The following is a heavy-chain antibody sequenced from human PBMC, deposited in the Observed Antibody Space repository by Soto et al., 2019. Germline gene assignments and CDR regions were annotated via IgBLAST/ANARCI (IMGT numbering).Heavy chain of an antibody. V-gene: IGHV3-23*01. CDR2: IRGSGGST. CDR3: AEESRSGSSPPDY. CDR1: EFTFSNYG. Sequence: EVQLLESGGGLVQPGGSLRLSCAGSEFTFSNYGLSWVRQAPGEGLEWVSVIRGSGGSTYYGDSVKGRFTISRDNSKNTVYLQMTSLRADDTALYYCAEESRSGSSPPDYWGQGTLVTVSS. D-gene: IGHD3-10*01. J-gene: IGHJ4*02.